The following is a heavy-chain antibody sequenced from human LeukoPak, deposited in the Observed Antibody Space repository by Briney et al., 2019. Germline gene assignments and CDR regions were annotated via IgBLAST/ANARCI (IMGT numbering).Heavy chain of an antibody. V-gene: IGHV1-69*13. CDR2: IIPIFGTA. D-gene: IGHD6-19*01. Sequence: GASVKVSCKASGGTFSSYAISWVRQAPGQGLEWMGGIIPIFGTANYAQKFQGRVTITADESTSTAYMELSSLRSEDTAVYYCARSIAVAGTLFDAFDIWGQGTMVTVSS. J-gene: IGHJ3*02. CDR3: ARSIAVAGTLFDAFDI. CDR1: GGTFSSYA.